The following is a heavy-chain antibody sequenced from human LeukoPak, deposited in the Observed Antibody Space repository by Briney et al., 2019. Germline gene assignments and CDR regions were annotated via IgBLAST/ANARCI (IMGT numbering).Heavy chain of an antibody. CDR1: GFPFRSYS. Sequence: GGSLRLSCAASGFPFRSYSMNWVRQAPGKGVEWVSSFCSSSSYIYYADSVKGRFTISRNNTKNSMYLQKNSLRAEDTAVYYCASLQAGITLDDWGQGTTVTVSS. D-gene: IGHD1-14*01. CDR3: ASLQAGITLDD. V-gene: IGHV3-21*01. CDR2: FCSSSSYI. J-gene: IGHJ6*02.